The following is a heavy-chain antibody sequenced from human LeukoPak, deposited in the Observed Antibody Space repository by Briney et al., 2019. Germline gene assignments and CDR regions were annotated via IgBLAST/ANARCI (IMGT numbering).Heavy chain of an antibody. Sequence: ASVKVSCKASGYTFTSYDINWVRQATGQGLEWMGWMNPNSGNTGYAQKFQGRVTITRNTSISTAYMELSSLRSEDTAVYYCARGPHLSPISGLPQGYYYYYYYMDVWGKGTTVTVSS. CDR1: GYTFTSYD. D-gene: IGHD2-15*01. CDR3: ARGPHLSPISGLPQGYYYYYYYMDV. J-gene: IGHJ6*03. V-gene: IGHV1-8*03. CDR2: MNPNSGNT.